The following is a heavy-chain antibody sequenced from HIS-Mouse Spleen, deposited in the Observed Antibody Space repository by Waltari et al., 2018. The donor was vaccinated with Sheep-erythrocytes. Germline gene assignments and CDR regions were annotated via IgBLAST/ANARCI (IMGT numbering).Heavy chain of an antibody. V-gene: IGHV3-21*01. J-gene: IGHJ4*02. CDR1: GFPFSSYC. Sequence: EVQLVESGGGLVKPGGSLILSCAASGFPFSSYCMAWVRQAPGKGLEWVSSISSSSSYIYYADSVKGRFTISRDNAKNSLYLQMNSLRAEDTAVYYCARVASGATFDYWGQGTLVTVSS. CDR2: ISSSSSYI. D-gene: IGHD1-26*01. CDR3: ARVASGATFDY.